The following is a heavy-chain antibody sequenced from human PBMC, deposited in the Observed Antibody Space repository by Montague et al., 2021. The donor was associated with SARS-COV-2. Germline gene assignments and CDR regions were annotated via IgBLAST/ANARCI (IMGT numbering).Heavy chain of an antibody. D-gene: IGHD3-9*01. CDR2: ISSSSSYI. CDR3: ARVSNYYDILTGYYTDPYFDY. J-gene: IGHJ4*02. Sequence: SLRLACAASGFTFSSYSMNWVRQAPGKGLEWVSSISSSSSYIYYADSVKGRFTISRDNAKNSLYLQMNSLRAEDTAVYYCARVSNYYDILTGYYTDPYFDYWGQGTLVTVSS. V-gene: IGHV3-21*01. CDR1: GFTFSSYS.